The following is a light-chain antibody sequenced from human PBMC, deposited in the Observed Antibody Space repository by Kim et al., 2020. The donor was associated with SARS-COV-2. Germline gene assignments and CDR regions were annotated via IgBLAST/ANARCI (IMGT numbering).Light chain of an antibody. CDR1: SSNIGAGYD. CDR3: QSYDSRLSAWV. J-gene: IGLJ3*02. Sequence: RVTISCAGSSSNIGAGYDVHWYQQPPRTTPKLLIFGNNNRPSGVPDRFSASKSGTSASLAITGLQAEDEADYYCQSYDSRLSAWVFGGGTKVTVL. CDR2: GNN. V-gene: IGLV1-40*01.